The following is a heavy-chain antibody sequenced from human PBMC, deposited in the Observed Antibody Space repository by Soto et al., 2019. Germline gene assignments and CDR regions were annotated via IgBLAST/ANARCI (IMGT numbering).Heavy chain of an antibody. J-gene: IGHJ4*02. CDR2: INHSGST. V-gene: IGHV4-34*01. CDR3: ARLRFYCSGGSCDRNDFDY. CDR1: GGSFSGYY. D-gene: IGHD2-15*01. Sequence: SETLSLTCAVYGGSFSGYYWSWIRQPPGKGLEWIGEINHSGSTNYNPSLKSRVTISVDTSKNQFSLKLSSVTAADTAVYYCARLRFYCSGGSCDRNDFDYWGQGTLVNVSS.